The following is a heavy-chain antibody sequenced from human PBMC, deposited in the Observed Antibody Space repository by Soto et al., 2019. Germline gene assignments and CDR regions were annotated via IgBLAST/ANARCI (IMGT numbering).Heavy chain of an antibody. D-gene: IGHD6-6*01. CDR2: IYYSGST. V-gene: IGHV4-59*01. CDR3: ARDWEYRSSSVAFDI. J-gene: IGHJ3*02. CDR1: GGSISSYY. Sequence: SETLSLTCTVSGGSISSYYWSWIRQPPGKGLEWIGYIYYSGSTNYNPSLKSRVTISVDTSKNQFSLKLSSVTAADKAVYYCARDWEYRSSSVAFDIWGQGTLVTVSS.